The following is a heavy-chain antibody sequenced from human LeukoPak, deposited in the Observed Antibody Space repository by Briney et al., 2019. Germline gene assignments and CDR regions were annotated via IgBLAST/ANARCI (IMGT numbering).Heavy chain of an antibody. CDR3: ARLRGYYGSGSYYHPRGWGNWFDP. J-gene: IGHJ5*02. D-gene: IGHD3-10*01. CDR1: GGSFSGYY. Sequence: SETLSLTCAVYGGSFSGYYWSWIRQPPGKGLEWIGEINHSGSTKYNPSPKSGVTISVDTSKNQLSLKLSSVTAADTAVYYCARLRGYYGSGSYYHPRGWGNWFDPWGQGTLVTVSS. V-gene: IGHV4-34*01. CDR2: INHSGST.